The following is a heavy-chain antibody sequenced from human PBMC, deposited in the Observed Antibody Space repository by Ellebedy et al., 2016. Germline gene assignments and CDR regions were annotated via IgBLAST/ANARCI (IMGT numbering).Heavy chain of an antibody. D-gene: IGHD2-15*01. CDR2: VYWNGEE. Sequence: SGPTLVKPTQTLTLTCTFSGFSLSTTGVGVGWIRQSPGEALEWLALVYWNGEERYSPSLKSRLTITKDTSKNQVFLTMTNMDPVDTATYYCAHEGYCIGGYCPLDYWGQGTLVTVSS. CDR1: GFSLSTTGVG. V-gene: IGHV2-5*01. CDR3: AHEGYCIGGYCPLDY. J-gene: IGHJ4*02.